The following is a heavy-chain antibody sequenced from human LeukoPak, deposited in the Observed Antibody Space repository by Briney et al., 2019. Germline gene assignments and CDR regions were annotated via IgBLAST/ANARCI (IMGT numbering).Heavy chain of an antibody. CDR3: ARRLERTGAFDI. Sequence: SETLSLTCTVSGGSNSSYYWSWIRQPPGKGLEWIGYIYTSGSTNYNPSLKSRVTISVDTSKNQFSLKLSAVTAADTAVYYCARRLERTGAFDIWGQGTMVTVSS. J-gene: IGHJ3*02. D-gene: IGHD2-8*02. V-gene: IGHV4-4*09. CDR2: IYTSGST. CDR1: GGSNSSYY.